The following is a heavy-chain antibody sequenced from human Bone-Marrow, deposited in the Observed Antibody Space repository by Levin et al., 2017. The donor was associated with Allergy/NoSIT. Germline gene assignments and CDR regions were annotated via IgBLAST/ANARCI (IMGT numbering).Heavy chain of an antibody. CDR2: INTNTGNP. J-gene: IGHJ6*02. D-gene: IGHD4-17*01. CDR1: GYTFTSYA. CDR3: ARDLTGDDYGDYVSDYYYGMDV. Sequence: ASVKVSCKASGYTFTSYAMNWVRQAPGQGLEWMGWINTNTGNPTYAQGFTGRFVFSLDTSVSTAYLQISSLKAEDTAVYYCARDLTGDDYGDYVSDYYYGMDVWGQGTTVTVSS. V-gene: IGHV7-4-1*02.